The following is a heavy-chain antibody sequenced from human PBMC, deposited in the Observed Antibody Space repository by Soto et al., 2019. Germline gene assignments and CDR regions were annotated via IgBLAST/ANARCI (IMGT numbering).Heavy chain of an antibody. D-gene: IGHD6-6*01. J-gene: IGHJ6*02. Sequence: ASVKVSCKASGYTFTSYGISWVRQAPGQGLEWMGWISAYSGNTNYAQKLQGRVTMTTDTSTSTAYMELRSLRSDDTAVYYCARDSSSPHYYYYYGMDVWGQGTTVTVSS. CDR2: ISAYSGNT. CDR3: ARDSSSPHYYYYYGMDV. CDR1: GYTFTSYG. V-gene: IGHV1-18*01.